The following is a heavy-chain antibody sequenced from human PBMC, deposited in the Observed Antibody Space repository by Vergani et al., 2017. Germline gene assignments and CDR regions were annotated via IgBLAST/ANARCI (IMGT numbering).Heavy chain of an antibody. Sequence: EVQLVESGGGLVQPGESLKISCQGSGYSITNYWIAWVRQRPGKGLEWMGIIYAGDSDVRYSPSFQGQVTMSVDKSLSTAYLQWRSLQASDTATYFCASGGHGSENGGALQLWGQGTNITVSS. D-gene: IGHD3-10*01. V-gene: IGHV5-51*03. CDR2: IYAGDSDV. CDR1: GYSITNYW. J-gene: IGHJ3*01. CDR3: ASGGHGSENGGALQL.